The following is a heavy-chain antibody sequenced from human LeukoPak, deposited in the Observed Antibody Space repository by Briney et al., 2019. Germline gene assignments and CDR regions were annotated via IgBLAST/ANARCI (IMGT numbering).Heavy chain of an antibody. Sequence: GGSLRLSCAASGFTFSSYAMSWVRQAPGRGLEWVSGISVSGGSTAYAESVKGRFTISRDNPRNTLHMQMNSLRAEDTALYYCAIMHPYYDGNGYWVQWGQGTLVTVSS. CDR1: GFTFSSYA. J-gene: IGHJ4*02. D-gene: IGHD3-22*01. V-gene: IGHV3-23*01. CDR2: ISVSGGST. CDR3: AIMHPYYDGNGYWVQ.